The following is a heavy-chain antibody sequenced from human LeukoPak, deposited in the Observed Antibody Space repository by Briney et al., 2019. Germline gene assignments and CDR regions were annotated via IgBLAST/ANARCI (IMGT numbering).Heavy chain of an antibody. CDR3: AKDRWATQTTYDAFDI. CDR2: IKSKTDGGTT. J-gene: IGHJ3*02. V-gene: IGHV3-15*01. Sequence: GGSLRLSCAASGFTFSNAWMSWVRQAPGKGLEWVGRIKSKTDGGTTDYAAPVKGRFTISRDTSNNTLYLQLNSLRAEDTAVYYCAKDRWATQTTYDAFDIWGQGTMVTVSS. D-gene: IGHD1-1*01. CDR1: GFTFSNAW.